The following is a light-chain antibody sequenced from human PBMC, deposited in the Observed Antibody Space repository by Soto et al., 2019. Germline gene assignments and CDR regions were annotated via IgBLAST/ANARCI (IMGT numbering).Light chain of an antibody. J-gene: IGKJ4*01. CDR3: QQYDSSPPGIT. Sequence: EIVLTQSPGTLSLSPGERATLSCRASQSVSSRYLAWYQQKPGQAPRLLIYGASSRATGIPDRFSGSGSGTAFTLTISRLEPEDFAVYYCQQYDSSPPGITFGGGTKVEIK. CDR1: QSVSSRY. CDR2: GAS. V-gene: IGKV3-20*01.